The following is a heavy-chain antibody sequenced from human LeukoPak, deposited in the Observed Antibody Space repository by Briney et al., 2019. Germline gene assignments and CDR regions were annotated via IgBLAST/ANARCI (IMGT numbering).Heavy chain of an antibody. V-gene: IGHV3-23*01. Sequence: PGGSLRLSCAAFGFTFRGFAMSWGREGPGGGLEWVSGICDSVGGTYYADSVKGRFTISRDNSKTTLYLQMNSLRAEDTAVYYCATYRRGYYDSSDYYYFDYWGQGTLVTVSS. CDR1: GFTFRGFA. J-gene: IGHJ4*02. D-gene: IGHD3-22*01. CDR2: ICDSVGGT. CDR3: ATYRRGYYDSSDYYYFDY.